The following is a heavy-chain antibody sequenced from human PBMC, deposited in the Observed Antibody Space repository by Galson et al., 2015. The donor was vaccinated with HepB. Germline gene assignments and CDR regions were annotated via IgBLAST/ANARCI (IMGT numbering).Heavy chain of an antibody. Sequence: VKVSCKASGGTFSSYTISWVRQAPGQGLEWMGRIIPILGIANYAQKFQGRVTITADKSTSTAYMELSSLRSEDTAVYYCASSPNSYYDILTGYYPFDYWGQGTLVTVSS. D-gene: IGHD3-9*01. CDR3: ASSPNSYYDILTGYYPFDY. CDR2: IIPILGIA. J-gene: IGHJ4*02. V-gene: IGHV1-69*02. CDR1: GGTFSSYT.